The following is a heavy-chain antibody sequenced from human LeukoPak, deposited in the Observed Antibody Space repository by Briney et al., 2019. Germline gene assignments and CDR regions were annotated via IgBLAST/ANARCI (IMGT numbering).Heavy chain of an antibody. Sequence: ASVKVSCKTSGYRFITFGINWVRQAPGQGLEWMGWINPYNGNRYYAKKFQGRFNMTTDTSTSTAYMELRSLRSDDTAVYYCASLAVAGVLDYWGQGTLVTVSS. J-gene: IGHJ4*02. CDR3: ASLAVAGVLDY. CDR1: GYRFITFG. V-gene: IGHV1-18*01. D-gene: IGHD6-19*01. CDR2: INPYNGNR.